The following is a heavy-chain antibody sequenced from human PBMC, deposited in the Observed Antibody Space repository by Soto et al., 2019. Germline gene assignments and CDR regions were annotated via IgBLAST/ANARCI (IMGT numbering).Heavy chain of an antibody. Sequence: PGESLKISCAASGFTFSTYTMNWVRQAPGKGLEWVSYISSSSSTRYYADSVKGRFTISRDNAKNSLYLQMNSLRAEDTAVYYCARDSMVRGVFDPWGQGTLVTVSS. D-gene: IGHD3-10*01. V-gene: IGHV3-48*01. J-gene: IGHJ5*02. CDR1: GFTFSTYT. CDR3: ARDSMVRGVFDP. CDR2: ISSSSSTR.